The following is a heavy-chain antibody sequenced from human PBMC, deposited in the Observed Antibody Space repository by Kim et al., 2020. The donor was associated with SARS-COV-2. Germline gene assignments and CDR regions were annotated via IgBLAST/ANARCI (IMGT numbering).Heavy chain of an antibody. CDR3: ARGRYNAYYFYMDV. V-gene: IGHV3-23*05. D-gene: IGHD1-1*01. Sequence: ADAVKGRFTISRDNSKSTLYLQMNSLRADDTAVYYCARGRYNAYYFYMDVWGKGTTVAVSS. J-gene: IGHJ6*03.